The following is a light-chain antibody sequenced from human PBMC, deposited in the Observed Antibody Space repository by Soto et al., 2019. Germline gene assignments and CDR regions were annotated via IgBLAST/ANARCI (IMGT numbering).Light chain of an antibody. CDR2: GAS. V-gene: IGKV3D-20*02. CDR1: QSVSSSY. CDR3: QQSYSTPT. J-gene: IGKJ5*01. Sequence: IVITQSPATLTETPGERVTLSCRASQSVSSSYLAWYQQKPGQAPRLLIFGASSRATGIPDRFRGSGSGTDFTLTISSLQPEDFATYYCQQSYSTPTFGQVRLLEIK.